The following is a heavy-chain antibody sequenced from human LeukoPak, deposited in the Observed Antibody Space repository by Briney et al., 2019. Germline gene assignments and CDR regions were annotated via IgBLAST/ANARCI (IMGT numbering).Heavy chain of an antibody. CDR2: ITSSGTYT. J-gene: IGHJ6*03. D-gene: IGHD3-16*01. CDR1: GFTFSNYN. CDR3: ARAGELRYMDV. Sequence: GGSLRLSCADSGFTFSNYNMNWVRQAPGKAMEWVSSITSSGTYTFYADSVKGRFTISRDNAKNSLFLQMSSLRADDTAIYYCARAGELRYMDVWGKGTAVTVSS. V-gene: IGHV3-21*01.